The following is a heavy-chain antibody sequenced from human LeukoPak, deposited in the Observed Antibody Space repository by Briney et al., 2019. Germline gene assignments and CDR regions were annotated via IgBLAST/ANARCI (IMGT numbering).Heavy chain of an antibody. V-gene: IGHV4-61*05. J-gene: IGHJ4*02. CDR2: IYYSGST. CDR3: ARNSGWYGVEY. D-gene: IGHD6-19*01. Sequence: PSETLSLTCTVSGGSISSSSYYWSWIRQPPGKGLEWIGYIYYSGSTNYNPSLKSRVTISVDTSKNQFSLKLSSVTAADTAVYYCARNSGWYGVEYWGQGTLVTVSS. CDR1: GGSISSSSYY.